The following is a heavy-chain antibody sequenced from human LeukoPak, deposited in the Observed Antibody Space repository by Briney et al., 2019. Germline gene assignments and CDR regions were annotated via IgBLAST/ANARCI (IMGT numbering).Heavy chain of an antibody. D-gene: IGHD6-13*01. CDR3: AKGSGTTVPPEYFQH. CDR1: GFTFSSYS. CDR2: ISGSGGST. Sequence: GGSLRPSCAASGFTFSSYSMNWVRQAPGKGLEWVSAISGSGGSTYYADSVKGRFTISRDNSKNTLYLQMNSLRAEDTAVYYCAKGSGTTVPPEYFQHWGQGTLVTVSS. J-gene: IGHJ1*01. V-gene: IGHV3-23*01.